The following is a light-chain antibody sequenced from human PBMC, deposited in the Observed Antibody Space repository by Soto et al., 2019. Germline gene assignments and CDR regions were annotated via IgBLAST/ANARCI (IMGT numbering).Light chain of an antibody. CDR1: SSDVGTYNY. Sequence: QYALTQPRSVSGSPGQSVTISCTGTSSDVGTYNYVSWYQHHPGKAPKLVIYDVSKRPSGVPHRFSGSKSVNTASLTISGLQGEDEADYSCCSYVGIALFGGGTKLTVL. CDR3: CSYVGIAL. J-gene: IGLJ2*01. V-gene: IGLV2-11*01. CDR2: DVS.